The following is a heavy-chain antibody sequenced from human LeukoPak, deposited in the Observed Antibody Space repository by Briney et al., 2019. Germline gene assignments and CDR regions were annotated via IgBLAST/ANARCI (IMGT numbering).Heavy chain of an antibody. CDR1: GFIFSLYL. J-gene: IGHJ4*02. CDR2: INKDGSEK. V-gene: IGHV3-7*04. Sequence: GGSLRLSCAGSGFIFSLYLMSWVRQARGKGLEWVANINKDGSEKYYVDSVKGRFTISRDNAKNSLYLQMNSLRAEDTAVYYCVRGMDYWGQGTLVTVSS. CDR3: VRGMDY.